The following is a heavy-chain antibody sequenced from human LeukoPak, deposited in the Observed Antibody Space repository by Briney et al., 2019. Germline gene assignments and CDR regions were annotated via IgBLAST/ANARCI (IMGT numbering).Heavy chain of an antibody. CDR2: INPQSGGT. V-gene: IGHV1-2*02. CDR3: ARADRLDGGPYLIGP. D-gene: IGHD2-21*01. CDR1: GYNYRDYY. Sequence: ASVKVSCKASGYNYRDYYIHRVRHAPGQELEWVGWINPQSGGTRYAPRFQGRVTISSDTSINTAYMELRRLTSDDTAVFCCARADRLDGGPYLIGPWGQGTLVTVSS. J-gene: IGHJ5*02.